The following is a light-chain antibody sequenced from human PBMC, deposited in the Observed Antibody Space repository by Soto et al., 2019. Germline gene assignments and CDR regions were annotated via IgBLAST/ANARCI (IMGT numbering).Light chain of an antibody. Sequence: GDTFSITFQASQNINNYLKWYQEKPGRAPKLRIYAASNLEAGAPSSIRGSGSGTDLPSTISRLQDEDIATYYCQQYENLPTFGQGTKVDIK. V-gene: IGKV1-33*01. CDR2: AAS. CDR3: QQYENLPT. J-gene: IGKJ1*01. CDR1: QNINNY.